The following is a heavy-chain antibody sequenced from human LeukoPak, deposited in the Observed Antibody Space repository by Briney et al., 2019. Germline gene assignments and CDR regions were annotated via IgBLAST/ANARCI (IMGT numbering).Heavy chain of an antibody. Sequence: GRSLRLSCAASGFTFSSYAMHWVRQAPGKGLEWVAVISYDGSNKYYADSVKGRFTISRDNSKNTLYLQMNSLRAEDMAVYYCAKGLYSSGWYYFDYWGQGTLVTVSS. J-gene: IGHJ4*02. D-gene: IGHD6-19*01. CDR1: GFTFSSYA. CDR3: AKGLYSSGWYYFDY. V-gene: IGHV3-30-3*01. CDR2: ISYDGSNK.